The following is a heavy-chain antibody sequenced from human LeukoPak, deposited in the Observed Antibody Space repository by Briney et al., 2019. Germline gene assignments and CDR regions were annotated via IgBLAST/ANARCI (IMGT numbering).Heavy chain of an antibody. CDR2: IYYSGST. Sequence: SETLSLTCTVSGGSISSYYWSWIRQPPGKGLEWIGYIYYSGSTNYNSSLKSRVTISVDTSKNQFSLKLNSVTAADTAVYCCARGWNFDLWGRGTLVTVSS. J-gene: IGHJ2*01. CDR1: GGSISSYY. CDR3: ARGWNFDL. V-gene: IGHV4-59*01.